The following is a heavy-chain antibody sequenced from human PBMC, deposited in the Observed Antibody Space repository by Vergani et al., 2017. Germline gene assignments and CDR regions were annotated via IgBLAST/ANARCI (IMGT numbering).Heavy chain of an antibody. Sequence: QITLRASGPTLVKPTQTLTLTCTFSGFSLNTRGVSVAWIRQPPGKALDWLALIYWNDDQHYSPSLNNRVTITKDTSKNQVVLTMTNMDYVDTGTYYCVYRKTEGGTTGCFYPFYYYYYMDVWGKGTTVTVSS. CDR2: IYWNDDQ. CDR3: VYRKTEGGTTGCFYPFYYYYYMDV. D-gene: IGHD1-7*01. V-gene: IGHV2-5*04. J-gene: IGHJ6*03. CDR1: GFSLNTRGVS.